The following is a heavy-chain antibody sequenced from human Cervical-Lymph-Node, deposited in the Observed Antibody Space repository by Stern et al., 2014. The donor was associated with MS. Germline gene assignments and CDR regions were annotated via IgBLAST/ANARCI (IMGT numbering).Heavy chain of an antibody. V-gene: IGHV1-69*01. Sequence: QVQLGQSGAEVKKPGSSVKVSCKASGGTFRIYAISWVRQAPGQGLEWIGGLIPMLRSVNYAQKLQGRVTITSDESTSTAYMELSNLRSEDTAVYFCVRSNYDGGNGFYHYAMDVWGQGTTVIVSS. J-gene: IGHJ6*02. CDR3: VRSNYDGGNGFYHYAMDV. D-gene: IGHD4-23*01. CDR2: LIPMLRSV. CDR1: GGTFRIYA.